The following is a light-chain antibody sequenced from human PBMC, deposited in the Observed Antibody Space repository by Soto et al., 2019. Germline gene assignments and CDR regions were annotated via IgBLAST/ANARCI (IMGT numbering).Light chain of an antibody. CDR3: QHYGNSPWT. V-gene: IGKV3-20*01. J-gene: IGKJ1*01. CDR2: GAS. CDR1: QSVSSNY. Sequence: EIVLTQSPGTLSLSPGERATLSCRASQSVSSNYLAWYQQRPGQAPRLLIYGASSRATGIPDRFSGSGSGTDFTLTISRLEPEDFAVYYCQHYGNSPWTFGQGTKLEI.